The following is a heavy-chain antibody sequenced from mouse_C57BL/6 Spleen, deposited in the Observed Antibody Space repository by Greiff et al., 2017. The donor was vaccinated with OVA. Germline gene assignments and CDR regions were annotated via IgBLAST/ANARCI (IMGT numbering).Heavy chain of an antibody. V-gene: IGHV5-4*01. CDR2: ISDGGSYT. CDR1: GFTFSSYA. J-gene: IGHJ3*01. Sequence: EVQVVESGGGLVKPGGSLKLSCAASGFTFSSYAMSWVRQTPEKRLEWVATISDGGSYTYYPDNVKGRFTISRDNAKNNLYLQMSHLKSDDTAIYYCARGGGNSWFAYWGQGTLVTVSA. D-gene: IGHD2-1*01. CDR3: ARGGGNSWFAY.